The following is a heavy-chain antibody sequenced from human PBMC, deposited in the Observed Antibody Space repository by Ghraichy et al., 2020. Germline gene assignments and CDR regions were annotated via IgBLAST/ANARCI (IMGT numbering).Heavy chain of an antibody. CDR1: GDTVSTYSAA. CDR3: AREGSSSFDY. CDR2: TYYRSKWYN. J-gene: IGHJ4*02. Sequence: SETLSLTCAISGDTVSTYSAAWNWIRQSPSRGLEWLGRTYYRSKWYNDYAVSVKSRITINPDTSKNQFSLQLNSVTPEDTAVYYCAREGSSSFDYWGQGTLVIVSA. V-gene: IGHV6-1*01. D-gene: IGHD6-6*01.